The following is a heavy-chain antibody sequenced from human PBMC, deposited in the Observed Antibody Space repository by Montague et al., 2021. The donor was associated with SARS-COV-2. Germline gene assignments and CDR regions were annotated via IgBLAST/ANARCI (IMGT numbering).Heavy chain of an antibody. D-gene: IGHD3-16*02. CDR1: GASISSSENS. V-gene: IGHV4-39*01. CDR2: IFYSGTT. CDR3: ARHVTFGGVVVALDY. Sequence: SETLSLTCTVSGASISSSENSWGWIRQSPEKGLEWFGSIFYSGTTYFNPSLGSRIAISVDTSKNQFSLKVTSVTAADTAVYYCARHVTFGGVVVALDYWGQGHLVSVSS. J-gene: IGHJ4*02.